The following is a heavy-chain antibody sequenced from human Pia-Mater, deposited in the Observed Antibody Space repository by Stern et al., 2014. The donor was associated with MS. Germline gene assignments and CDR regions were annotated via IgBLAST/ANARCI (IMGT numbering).Heavy chain of an antibody. J-gene: IGHJ3*02. D-gene: IGHD3-3*01. CDR3: ARAIFGVNTAAMAPDAFDT. CDR1: GFTVSNNY. Sequence: VQLVESGGGLIQPGGSLRLSCAAPGFTVSNNYMSWVRQAPGQGLEWVSLIYTDDSTYYAGSVKGRFTLSRDSSKNKLFLQMNSRRAEDTAVYYCARAIFGVNTAAMAPDAFDTWGQGTMVTVSS. CDR2: IYTDDST. V-gene: IGHV3-53*01.